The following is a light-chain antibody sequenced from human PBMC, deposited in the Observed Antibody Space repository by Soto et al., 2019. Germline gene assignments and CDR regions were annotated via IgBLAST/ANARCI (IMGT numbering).Light chain of an antibody. V-gene: IGKV1-39*01. CDR3: QQSYSTPPMYT. CDR1: QSISSY. Sequence: DIQMTQSPSSLSAYVGARVTITCRASQSISSYLYWYQQKPGKAPKLLIYAASSLQSGVPSRFSGSGSGTDFTLTISSLQPEDFATYYCQQSYSTPPMYTFGQGTKLELK. J-gene: IGKJ2*01. CDR2: AAS.